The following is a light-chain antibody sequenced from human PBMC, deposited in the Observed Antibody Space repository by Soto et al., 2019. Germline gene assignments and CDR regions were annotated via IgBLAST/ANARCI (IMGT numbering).Light chain of an antibody. CDR1: QSVSIY. Sequence: EIVLTQSPATLSLSPGERATLSCRASQSVSIYLAWYQQKPGQAPRLLMYDTSNRAPGIPARFSGSGSGTDFTLTISSLEPEDFAVYFCQQRSKFLWTFGQGTKVDI. V-gene: IGKV3-11*01. J-gene: IGKJ1*01. CDR2: DTS. CDR3: QQRSKFLWT.